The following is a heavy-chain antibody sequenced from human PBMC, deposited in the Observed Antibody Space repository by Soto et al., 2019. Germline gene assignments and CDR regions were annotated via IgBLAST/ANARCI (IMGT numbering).Heavy chain of an antibody. J-gene: IGHJ4*02. CDR1: GFGLKSWW. V-gene: IGHV3-7*01. CDR2: IKHDGSET. Sequence: PGGSLRLSCAASGFGLKSWWMSWVRQAPGEAPEWVANIKHDGSETYYVDSVKGRFTISRDNAKNSLYLQMNTLRAEDTAVYYCATEVSRALAYWGQGTLVTVSS. CDR3: ATEVSRALAY.